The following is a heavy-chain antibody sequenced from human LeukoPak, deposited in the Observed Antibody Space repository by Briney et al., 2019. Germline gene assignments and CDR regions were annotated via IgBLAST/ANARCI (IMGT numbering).Heavy chain of an antibody. CDR2: INSDGSST. CDR1: GFTVSSNY. D-gene: IGHD2-21*02. J-gene: IGHJ5*02. CDR3: APLGVVTAMTGYYWFDP. V-gene: IGHV3-74*01. Sequence: GGSLRLSCAAFGFTVSSNYMSWVRQAPGKGLVWVSRINSDGSSTSYADSVKGRFTISRDNAKNTLYLQMNSLRAEDTAVYYCAPLGVVTAMTGYYWFDPWGQGTLVTVSS.